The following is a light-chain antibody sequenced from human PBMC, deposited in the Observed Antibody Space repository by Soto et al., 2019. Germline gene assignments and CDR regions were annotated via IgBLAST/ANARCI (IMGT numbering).Light chain of an antibody. Sequence: IKMNQSPSTLSGTVGDRVTITCRASQTISSWLAWYQQKPGKAPKLLIYKASTLKSGVPSRFSGSGSGTDFTLTISSLHPEDFATFYCQESATTRWAFGQGTKVDNK. J-gene: IGKJ1*01. V-gene: IGKV1-5*03. CDR2: KAS. CDR1: QTISSW. CDR3: QESATTRWA.